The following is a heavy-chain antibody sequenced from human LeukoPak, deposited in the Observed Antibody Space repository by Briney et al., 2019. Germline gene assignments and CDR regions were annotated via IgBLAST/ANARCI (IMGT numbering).Heavy chain of an antibody. CDR1: GFTVRTYA. V-gene: IGHV3-23*01. CDR2: ISTSGRSI. D-gene: IGHD3-10*01. CDR3: AKGLNGYGSGSYSHLDAFDI. Sequence: SGGSLRLSCAASGFTVRTYAMSWVRQAPGKGLEWVSTISTSGRSIYDADSVKGRITISRDNSKNTLFLQMNSLRADDTAVYYCAKGLNGYGSGSYSHLDAFDIWGQGTMVTVSS. J-gene: IGHJ3*02.